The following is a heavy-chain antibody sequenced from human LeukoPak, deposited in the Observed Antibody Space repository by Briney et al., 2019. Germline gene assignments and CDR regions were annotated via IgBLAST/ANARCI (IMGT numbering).Heavy chain of an antibody. J-gene: IGHJ4*02. V-gene: IGHV4-59*01. Sequence: SETLSLTCTVSGGSICSYYWSWIRQPPGKGLEWIGYIYYSGSTNYNPSLKSRVTISVDTSKNQFSLKLSSVTAADTAVYYCARDAHPYGSGSYLFDYWGQGTLVTVSS. CDR3: ARDAHPYGSGSYLFDY. CDR1: GGSICSYY. D-gene: IGHD3-10*01. CDR2: IYYSGST.